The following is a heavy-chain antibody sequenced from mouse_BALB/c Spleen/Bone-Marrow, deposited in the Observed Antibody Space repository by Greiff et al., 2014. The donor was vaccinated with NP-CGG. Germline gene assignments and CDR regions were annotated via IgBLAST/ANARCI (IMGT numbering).Heavy chain of an antibody. CDR2: IRNKAKGYTT. CDR3: ARDMGGILFDS. J-gene: IGHJ2*01. V-gene: IGHV7-3*02. Sequence: DVMLVESGGGLVQPGGSLRLSCVTSGFTFIDYYMNWVRQPPGKALEWVGFIRNKAKGYTTEYSASVKGRFTISRDNSQSILYLQMNTLGAEDSATYYCARDMGGILFDSWGQGTTLTVSS. D-gene: IGHD4-1*01. CDR1: GFTFIDYY.